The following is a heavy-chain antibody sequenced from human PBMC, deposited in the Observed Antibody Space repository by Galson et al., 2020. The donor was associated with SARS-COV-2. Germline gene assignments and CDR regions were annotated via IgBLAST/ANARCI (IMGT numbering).Heavy chain of an antibody. CDR3: ASSGSGSYYSWFDP. V-gene: IGHV3-30*04. J-gene: IGHJ5*02. CDR2: ISYDGSNK. D-gene: IGHD3-10*01. Sequence: GSLRLSCAASGITFSSYAMHWVRQAPGKGLGGVAVISYDGSNKYYADSVKGRFTISRDNSKNTLYLQMNSLRAEDTAVYYCASSGSGSYYSWFDPWGQGTLVTVSS. CDR1: GITFSSYA.